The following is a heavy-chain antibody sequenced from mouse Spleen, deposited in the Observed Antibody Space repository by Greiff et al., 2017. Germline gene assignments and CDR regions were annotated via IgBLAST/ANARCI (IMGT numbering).Heavy chain of an antibody. CDR2: IWSGGST. CDR3: ARNLYYGNYDYAMDY. D-gene: IGHD2-1*01. V-gene: IGHV2-4*02. CDR1: GFSLTSYG. J-gene: IGHJ4*01. Sequence: QVQLKESGPGLVQPSQSLSITCTVSGFSLTSYGVHWVRQPPGKGLEWLGVIWSGGSTDYNAAFISRLSISKDNSKSQVFFKMNSLQADDTAIYYCARNLYYGNYDYAMDYWGQGTSVTVSS.